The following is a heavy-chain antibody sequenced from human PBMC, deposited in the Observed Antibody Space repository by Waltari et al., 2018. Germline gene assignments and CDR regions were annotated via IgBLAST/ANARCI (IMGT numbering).Heavy chain of an antibody. D-gene: IGHD3-3*01. V-gene: IGHV4-59*01. CDR3: ARTGFWSGDLNWFDP. J-gene: IGHJ5*02. CDR2: IDSSGNT. Sequence: QVQVQESGPGLVTPSETLSLTCTVSGDSMNNSHWSWIRQPPGKRLEWIGHIDSSGNTNYNPSLKSRGTISIDTSKNQFSLKLRSVTAADTAVYYCARTGFWSGDLNWFDPWGQGTLVTVSS. CDR1: GDSMNNSH.